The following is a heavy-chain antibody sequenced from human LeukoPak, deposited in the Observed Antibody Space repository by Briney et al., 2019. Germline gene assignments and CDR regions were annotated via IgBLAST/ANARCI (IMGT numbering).Heavy chain of an antibody. CDR2: IYHSGST. CDR3: ARDGEVGSVLDY. J-gene: IGHJ4*02. D-gene: IGHD3-16*01. V-gene: IGHV4-30-2*01. CDR1: GGSISSGGYS. Sequence: SETLSLTCAVSGGSISSGGYSWSWIRQPPGKGLEWIGYIYHSGSTYYNPSLKSRVTISVDTSKNQFSLKLSSVTAADTAVYYCARDGEVGSVLDYWGQGTLVTVSS.